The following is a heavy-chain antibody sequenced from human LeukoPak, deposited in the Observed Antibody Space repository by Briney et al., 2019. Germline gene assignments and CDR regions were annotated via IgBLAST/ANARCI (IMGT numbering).Heavy chain of an antibody. D-gene: IGHD6-13*01. J-gene: IGHJ4*02. CDR3: AKTKWATYSSSWLYFDY. Sequence: PGGSLRLSCAASGFTFRSHWMSWVRQAPGKGLEWVANIKQDGSEKYYVDFVKGRFTISRDNAKNSLYLQMNSLRAEDTALYYCAKTKWATYSSSWLYFDYWGQGTLVTVSS. CDR1: GFTFRSHW. CDR2: IKQDGSEK. V-gene: IGHV3-7*03.